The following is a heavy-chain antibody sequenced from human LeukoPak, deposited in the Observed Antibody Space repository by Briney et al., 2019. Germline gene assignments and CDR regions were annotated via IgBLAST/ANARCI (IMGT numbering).Heavy chain of an antibody. D-gene: IGHD3-22*01. J-gene: IGHJ3*02. CDR3: VRIVVVITTSAFDI. CDR1: GFTFSSYA. V-gene: IGHV3-30-3*01. CDR2: IPYDGSNK. Sequence: GGSLRLSCAASGFTFSSYAMHWVRQAPGKGLEWVAVIPYDGSNKYYADSVKGRFTISRDNSKNTLYLQMNSLRAEDTAVYYCVRIVVVITTSAFDIWGQGTMVTVSS.